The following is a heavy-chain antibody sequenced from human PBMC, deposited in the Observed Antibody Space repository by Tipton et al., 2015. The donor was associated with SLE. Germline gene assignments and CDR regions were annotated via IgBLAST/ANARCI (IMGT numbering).Heavy chain of an antibody. CDR2: IYYSGTT. J-gene: IGHJ2*01. V-gene: IGHV4-39*02. CDR1: GGSISSSIHY. Sequence: TLSLTCTVSGGSISSSIHYWGWIRQPPGKGLEWIGSIYYSGTTYYNPSLKSRLTISVDTSKNYFSLKLSSVTASDTAVYYCAREFLNPVTTVHYYFDLWGRGTLVTVSS. D-gene: IGHD4-11*01. CDR3: AREFLNPVTTVHYYFDL.